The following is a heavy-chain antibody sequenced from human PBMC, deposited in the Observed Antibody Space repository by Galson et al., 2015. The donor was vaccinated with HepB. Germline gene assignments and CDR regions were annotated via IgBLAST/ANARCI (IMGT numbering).Heavy chain of an antibody. CDR1: GDSIGHGVVY. J-gene: IGHJ3*02. CDR3: TREDQNAANDAFDI. D-gene: IGHD1-1*01. Sequence: SETLSLTCTVSGDSIGHGVVYWVWIRQPPGKGLEWIGSTEYGWSTTYNPSLKSRVSISIDATNNQFSLRWSSGTAADTAVYYCTREDQNAANDAFDIWGQGTMVTVSS. CDR2: TEYGWST. V-gene: IGHV4-39*01.